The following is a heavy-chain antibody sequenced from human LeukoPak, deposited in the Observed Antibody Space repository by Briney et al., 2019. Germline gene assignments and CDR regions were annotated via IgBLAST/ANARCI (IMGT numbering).Heavy chain of an antibody. V-gene: IGHV4-59*01. CDR2: IYYSGST. CDR3: ARDFLTDGYYYYGMDV. CDR1: GGSISSYY. Sequence: PSETLSLTCTVSGGSISSYYWSWIRQPPGKGLEWIGYIYYSGSTNYNPSLKSRVTISVDTSKNQFSLNLSSVTAADTAVYYCARDFLTDGYYYYGMDVWGQGSTVSVCS. D-gene: IGHD2-21*02. J-gene: IGHJ6*02.